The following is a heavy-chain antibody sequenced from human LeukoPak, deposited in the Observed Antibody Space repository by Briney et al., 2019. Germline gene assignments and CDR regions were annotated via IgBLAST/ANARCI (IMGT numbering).Heavy chain of an antibody. D-gene: IGHD4-17*01. J-gene: IGHJ4*02. CDR3: ARGIGGDAEGFDY. Sequence: GGSLGLSCAASGFTFSSYSMNWVRQAPGKGLEWVSSISSSSSYIYYADSVKGRFTISRDNAKNSLYLQMNSLRAEDTAVYYCARGIGGDAEGFDYWGQGTLVTVSS. CDR2: ISSSSSYI. CDR1: GFTFSSYS. V-gene: IGHV3-21*01.